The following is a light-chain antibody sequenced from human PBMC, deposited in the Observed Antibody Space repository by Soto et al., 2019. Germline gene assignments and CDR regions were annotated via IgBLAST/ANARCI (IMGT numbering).Light chain of an antibody. CDR1: QSVSSTY. CDR3: QDYGSSPQT. Sequence: PGEIATLSCRASQSVSSTYLAWYQQQPGQAPRLLMSGTSNRATGTPDRFSGSGSGTDFTLTISRLEPEDFAVYYCQDYGSSPQTFGQGTKVDIK. CDR2: GTS. V-gene: IGKV3-20*01. J-gene: IGKJ1*01.